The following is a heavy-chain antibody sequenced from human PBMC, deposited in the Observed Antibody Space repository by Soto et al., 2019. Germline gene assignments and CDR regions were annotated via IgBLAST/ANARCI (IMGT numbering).Heavy chain of an antibody. CDR2: INHSGST. CDR3: ARGENYDFWSGSADYYGMDV. V-gene: IGHV4-34*01. D-gene: IGHD3-3*01. Sequence: SETLSLTCAVYGGSFSGYYWSWLRQPPGKGLEWIGEINHSGSTNYNPSLKSRVTISVDTSKNQFSLKLSSVTAADTAVYYCARGENYDFWSGSADYYGMDVWGQGTTVTVSS. CDR1: GGSFSGYY. J-gene: IGHJ6*02.